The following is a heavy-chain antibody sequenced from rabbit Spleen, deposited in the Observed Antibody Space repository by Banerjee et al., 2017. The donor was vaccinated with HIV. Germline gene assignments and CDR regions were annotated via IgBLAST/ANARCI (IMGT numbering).Heavy chain of an antibody. J-gene: IGHJ4*01. Sequence: QSLEESGGDLVKPGASLTLTCTASGFSFSSSYYMCWVRQAPGKGLEWIACIYGGDSDSTAYASWAKGRFTISKTSSTTVTLQMTSLTAADTATYFCARDLVAVIGWNFNLWGQGTLVTVS. CDR1: GFSFSSSYY. D-gene: IGHD1-1*01. CDR2: IYGGDSDST. CDR3: ARDLVAVIGWNFNL. V-gene: IGHV1S40*01.